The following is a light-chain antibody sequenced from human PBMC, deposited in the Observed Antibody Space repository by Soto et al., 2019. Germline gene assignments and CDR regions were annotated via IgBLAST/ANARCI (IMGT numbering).Light chain of an antibody. CDR2: EVT. CDR3: NSYTTSSTLV. CDR1: SSDVGGYNF. V-gene: IGLV2-14*03. J-gene: IGLJ1*01. Sequence: QSVLTQPASVSGSPGQSITISCTGTSSDVGGYNFVSWYQQHPGKAPKLIIYEVTSRPSGVSHRFSGSKSGNTASLTISGPQSEDEAAYYCNSYTTSSTLVFGTGTKVTVL.